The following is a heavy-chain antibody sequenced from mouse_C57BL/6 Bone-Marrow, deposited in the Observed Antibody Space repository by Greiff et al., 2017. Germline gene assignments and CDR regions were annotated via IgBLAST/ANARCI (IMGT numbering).Heavy chain of an antibody. D-gene: IGHD1-1*01. V-gene: IGHV1-15*01. CDR1: GYTFTDYE. CDR2: IDPETGGT. CDR3: TRSKYYYGLYYFDY. J-gene: IGHJ2*01. Sequence: VQGVESGAELVRPGASVTLSCKASGYTFTDYEMHWVKQTPVHGLEWIGAIDPETGGTAYNQKFKGKAILTADKSSSTAYMELRSLTSEDSAVYYCTRSKYYYGLYYFDYWGQGTTLTVSS.